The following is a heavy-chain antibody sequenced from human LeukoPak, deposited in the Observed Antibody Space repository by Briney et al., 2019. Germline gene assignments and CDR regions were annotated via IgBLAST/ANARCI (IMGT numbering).Heavy chain of an antibody. CDR3: AKSIGGVVVVAADY. D-gene: IGHD2-15*01. J-gene: IGHJ4*02. CDR1: GFTFTTYA. V-gene: IGHV3-23*01. Sequence: GGSLRLSCAASGFTFTTYAMTWVRQAPGEGLEWVSVISGSGGSTYYADSVKGRFTLSRDNSKNTLYLQMNSLRAEDTAVYYCAKSIGGVVVVAADYWGQGTLVTVSS. CDR2: ISGSGGST.